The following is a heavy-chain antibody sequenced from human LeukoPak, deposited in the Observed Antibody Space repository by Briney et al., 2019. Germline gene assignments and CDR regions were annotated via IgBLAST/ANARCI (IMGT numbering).Heavy chain of an antibody. CDR3: ARFVVGAIDY. V-gene: IGHV3-48*04. Sequence: GGSLRLSCAASGFTFSSYSMNWLRQAPGKGLEWVSYISSSGSTIYYADSVKGRFTISRDNAKNSLYLQMNSLRAEDTAVYYCARFVVGAIDYWGQGTLVTVSS. CDR1: GFTFSSYS. J-gene: IGHJ4*02. D-gene: IGHD1-26*01. CDR2: ISSSGSTI.